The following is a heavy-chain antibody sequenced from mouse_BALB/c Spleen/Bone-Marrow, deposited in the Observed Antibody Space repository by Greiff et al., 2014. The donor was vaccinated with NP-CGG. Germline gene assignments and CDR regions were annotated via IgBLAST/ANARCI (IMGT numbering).Heavy chain of an antibody. CDR3: ASATAKASYYTLDY. J-gene: IGHJ4*01. D-gene: IGHD1-2*01. Sequence: VQLKESGPELVKPGASVKMSCKASGYTFTNFVMHWVKQMPGQGLEWIGYINPYNDGTKYNEKFKGKATLSSDKSSSTAYMELSSLTSEDSAVYYCASATAKASYYTLDYWGQGTSVTVSS. CDR1: GYTFTNFV. V-gene: IGHV1-14*01. CDR2: INPYNDGT.